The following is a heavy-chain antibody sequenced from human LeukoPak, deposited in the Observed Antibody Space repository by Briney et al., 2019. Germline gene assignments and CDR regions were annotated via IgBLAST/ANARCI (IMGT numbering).Heavy chain of an antibody. CDR1: GFTFDDYT. J-gene: IGHJ4*02. CDR2: ISWDGGST. Sequence: GGSLRLSCAASGFTFDDYTMHWVRQAPGKGLEWVSLISWDGGSTYYADSVKGRFTISRDNAKNSLYLQMNSLRAEDTALYYCAKDVGVAGTSWGQGTLVTVSS. D-gene: IGHD6-19*01. V-gene: IGHV3-43*01. CDR3: AKDVGVAGTS.